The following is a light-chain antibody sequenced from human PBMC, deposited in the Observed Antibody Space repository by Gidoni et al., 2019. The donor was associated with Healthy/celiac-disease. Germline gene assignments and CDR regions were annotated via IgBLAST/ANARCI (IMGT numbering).Light chain of an antibody. CDR3: QQYDNLLLT. J-gene: IGKJ4*01. CDR1: QNISNY. CDR2: DAS. Sequence: DIQMTQSPSSLSASVGDRVTITCQASQNISNYLNWYQQKPGKAPKLLIYDASTLEKGVPSRCSGSGSGTDFTFTISRLQPEDIATYYCQQYDNLLLTFGGGTKVEIK. V-gene: IGKV1-33*01.